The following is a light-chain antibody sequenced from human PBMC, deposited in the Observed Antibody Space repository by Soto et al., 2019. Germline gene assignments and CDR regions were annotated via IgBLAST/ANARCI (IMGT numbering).Light chain of an antibody. V-gene: IGLV2-23*02. CDR3: CSYADSSNFYV. J-gene: IGLJ1*01. CDR2: EVS. Sequence: QSVLTQPASVSGSPGQSITISCTGTSSDVGSYNLVSWYQQHPGKAPKLMIYEVSKRPSGVSNRFSGSKSGNTASLTISGLQAEDEADYYCCSYADSSNFYVFGPGTKVTV. CDR1: SSDVGSYNL.